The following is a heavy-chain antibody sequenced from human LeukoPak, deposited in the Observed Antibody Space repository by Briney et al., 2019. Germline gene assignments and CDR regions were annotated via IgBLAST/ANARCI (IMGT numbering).Heavy chain of an antibody. CDR3: ARRRRQWLVDDY. D-gene: IGHD6-19*01. Sequence: SSETLSLTCTVSGGSISTYYWSWIRQPPGKGLEWIGEINHSGSTNYNPSLKSRVTISVDTSKNQFSLKLSSVTAADTAVYYCARRRRQWLVDDYWGQGTLVTVSS. CDR2: INHSGST. CDR1: GGSISTYY. J-gene: IGHJ4*02. V-gene: IGHV4-34*01.